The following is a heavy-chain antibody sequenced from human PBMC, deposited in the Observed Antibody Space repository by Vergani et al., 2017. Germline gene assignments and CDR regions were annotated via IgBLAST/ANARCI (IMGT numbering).Heavy chain of an antibody. Sequence: QVQLVQSGAEVKKPGASVKVSCKASGYTFTDYGINWVRQAPGQGLEWMGWISDYNGHTNYAQKLQGRVTMTTDTSTSTAYMELRSLRSDDTAVDYCARGDQYCTNVVCLSDAFDIWGQGTMVTVSS. CDR3: ARGDQYCTNVVCLSDAFDI. CDR2: ISDYNGHT. CDR1: GYTFTDYG. V-gene: IGHV1-18*04. J-gene: IGHJ3*02. D-gene: IGHD2-8*01.